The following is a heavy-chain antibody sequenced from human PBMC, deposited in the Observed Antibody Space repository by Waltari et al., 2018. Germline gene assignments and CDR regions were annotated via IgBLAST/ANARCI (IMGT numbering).Heavy chain of an antibody. J-gene: IGHJ5*02. Sequence: QVQLVQSGAEVKKPGSSVKVSCKASGGTFSSYAISWVRQAPGQGLEWMGGIIPIFGTANYAQKFQGRVTITTDESTSTAYMELSSLRSEDTAVYYCARDIPLAAAALEGWFDPWGQGTLVTVSS. D-gene: IGHD6-13*01. CDR2: IIPIFGTA. V-gene: IGHV1-69*05. CDR3: ARDIPLAAAALEGWFDP. CDR1: GGTFSSYA.